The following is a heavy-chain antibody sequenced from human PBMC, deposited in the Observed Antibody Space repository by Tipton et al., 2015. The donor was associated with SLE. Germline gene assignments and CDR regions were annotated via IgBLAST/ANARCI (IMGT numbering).Heavy chain of an antibody. V-gene: IGHV3-64D*06. CDR3: AKDGNDFPQYYFDY. Sequence: SLRLSCSGSGFTFSRYVMSWVRQAPGKGPEYVSGIRADGRDTYYADSVKGRFTISRDNSKNTLYLQMSSLRAEDSAVYYCAKDGNDFPQYYFDYWGQGTLVTVSS. D-gene: IGHD3-3*01. CDR2: IRADGRDT. CDR1: GFTFSRYV. J-gene: IGHJ4*02.